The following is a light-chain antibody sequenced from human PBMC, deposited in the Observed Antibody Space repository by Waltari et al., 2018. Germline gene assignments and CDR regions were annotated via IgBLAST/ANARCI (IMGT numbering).Light chain of an antibody. J-gene: IGLJ2*01. CDR3: QSADSSGTVV. CDR1: ALPKQY. Sequence: SYELTQPPSVSVSPGQTARITCSGDALPKQYAYGYQQKPGQAPVLVIYKDSERPSGIPERFSGSSSGTTVTLTISGVQAEDEADYYCQSADSSGTVVFGGGTKLTVL. V-gene: IGLV3-25*03. CDR2: KDS.